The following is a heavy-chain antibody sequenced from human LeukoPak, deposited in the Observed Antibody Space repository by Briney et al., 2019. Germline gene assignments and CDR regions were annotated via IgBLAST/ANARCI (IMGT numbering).Heavy chain of an antibody. CDR1: GFTFSSYG. CDR2: IRYDGSNK. D-gene: IGHD5-12*01. V-gene: IGHV3-30*02. J-gene: IGHJ4*02. CDR3: ARGKTQIYGDFDY. Sequence: GGSLRLSCAASGFTFSSYGMHWVRQAPGKGLEWVAFIRYDGSNKYYADSVKGRFTISRDNSKNTLFLQMNSLRAEGTAVYYCARGKTQIYGDFDYWGQGTLVTVSS.